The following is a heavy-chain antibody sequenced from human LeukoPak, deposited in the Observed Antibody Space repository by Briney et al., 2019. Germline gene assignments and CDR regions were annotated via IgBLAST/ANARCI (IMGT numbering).Heavy chain of an antibody. CDR1: GLTFSSYS. Sequence: GGSLRLSCAASGLTFSSYSMNWVRQAPGKGLEWVSSISSSSSYIYYADSVKGRFTISRDNAKNSLYLQMNSLRAEDTAVYYCARDGTADDAFDIWGQGTMVTVSS. V-gene: IGHV3-21*01. J-gene: IGHJ3*02. CDR2: ISSSSSYI. D-gene: IGHD2-21*02. CDR3: ARDGTADDAFDI.